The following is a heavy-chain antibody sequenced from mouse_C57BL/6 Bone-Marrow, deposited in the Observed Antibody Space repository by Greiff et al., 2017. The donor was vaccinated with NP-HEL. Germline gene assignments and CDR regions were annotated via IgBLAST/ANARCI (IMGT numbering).Heavy chain of an antibody. CDR2: IYPRDGST. CDR1: GYTFTSYD. D-gene: IGHD1-1*01. CDR3: ARAEINYGYAMDY. J-gene: IGHJ4*01. V-gene: IGHV1-85*01. Sequence: QVQLQQSGPELVKPGASVKLSCKASGYTFTSYDINWVKQRPGQGLEWIGWIYPRDGSTKYNEKFTGKATLTVYTSSRTAYMELHSLSSEDSAVYFCARAEINYGYAMDYWGQGTSVTVSS.